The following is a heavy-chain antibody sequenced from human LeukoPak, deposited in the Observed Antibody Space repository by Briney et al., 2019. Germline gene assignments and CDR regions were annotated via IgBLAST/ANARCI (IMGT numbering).Heavy chain of an antibody. Sequence: GGSLRLSCAASGFTFSSYAMSWVRQAPGKGLEWVSAISGSGGSTYYADSVKGRFTISRDNSKNTLYLQMNSLRAEDTAVYYCAKKNLLEGNYDFWSGYPYYFDYWGQGTLVTVSS. CDR3: AKKNLLEGNYDFWSGYPYYFDY. D-gene: IGHD3-3*01. CDR1: GFTFSSYA. CDR2: ISGSGGST. J-gene: IGHJ4*02. V-gene: IGHV3-23*01.